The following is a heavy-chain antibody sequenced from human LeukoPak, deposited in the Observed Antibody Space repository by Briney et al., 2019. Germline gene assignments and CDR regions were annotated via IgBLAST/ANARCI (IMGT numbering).Heavy chain of an antibody. D-gene: IGHD1/OR15-1a*01. V-gene: IGHV3-9*01. CDR2: ISWNSGSI. J-gene: IGHJ6*02. CDR3: AKGNNYYGMDV. CDR1: GFTFDDYA. Sequence: GRSLRLSCAASGFTFDDYAMHWVRQAPGKGLEWVSGISWNSGSIGYADSVKGRFTISRDNAKNSLYLQMNSLRAEDTALYYCAKGNNYYGMDVWGQGTTVTVSS.